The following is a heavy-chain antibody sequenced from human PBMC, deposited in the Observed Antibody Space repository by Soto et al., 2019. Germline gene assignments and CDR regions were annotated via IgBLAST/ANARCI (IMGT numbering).Heavy chain of an antibody. CDR2: IYYSGST. V-gene: IGHV4-31*03. CDR1: GGSISSGGYY. D-gene: IGHD3-10*01. J-gene: IGHJ6*02. CDR3: ARVRYDYGSGSKGGYYYGMDV. Sequence: QVQLQESGPGLVKPSQTLSLTCTVSGGSISSGGYYWSWIRQHPGKGLEWIGYIYYSGSTYYNPSLKSRVTISVDTSKNQFSLKLSSVTAADTAVYYCARVRYDYGSGSKGGYYYGMDVLGQGTTVTVSS.